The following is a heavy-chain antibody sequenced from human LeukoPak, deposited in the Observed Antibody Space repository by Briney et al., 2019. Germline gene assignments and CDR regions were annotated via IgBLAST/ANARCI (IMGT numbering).Heavy chain of an antibody. CDR1: GGSISSSSYY. CDR2: IYYSGST. CDR3: ARDGGSYYGSGSRSNYYYYMDV. V-gene: IGHV4-39*07. Sequence: SETLSLTCTVSGGSISSSSYYWGWIRQPPGKGLEWIGSIYYSGSTYYNPSLKSRVTMSVDTSKNLFSLKLSSVTAADTAVYYCARDGGSYYGSGSRSNYYYYMDVWGKGTTVTISS. J-gene: IGHJ6*03. D-gene: IGHD3-10*01.